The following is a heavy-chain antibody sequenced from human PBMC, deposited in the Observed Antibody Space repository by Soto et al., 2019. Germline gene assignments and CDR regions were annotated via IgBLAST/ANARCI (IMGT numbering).Heavy chain of an antibody. V-gene: IGHV1-69*13. D-gene: IGHD4-17*01. Sequence: SVKVSCKASGGTFSSYAISWVRQAPGQGLEWMGGIIPIFGTANYAQKFQGRVTITADESTSTAYMELSSLRSEDTAVYYCAKEPRVTTLPYNWFDPWGQGTLVTVSS. J-gene: IGHJ5*02. CDR3: AKEPRVTTLPYNWFDP. CDR2: IIPIFGTA. CDR1: GGTFSSYA.